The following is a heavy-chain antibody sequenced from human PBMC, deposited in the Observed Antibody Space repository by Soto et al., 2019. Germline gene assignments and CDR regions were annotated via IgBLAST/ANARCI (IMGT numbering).Heavy chain of an antibody. CDR2: IYPGDSDT. CDR3: ARSEGGSYYYYGMDV. Sequence: PGESLKISCKGSGYSFTSYWIGWVHQMPGKGLEWMGIIYPGDSDTRYSPSFQGQVTISADKSISTAYLQWSSLKASDTAMYYCARSEGGSYYYYGMDVWGQGTTVTVSS. J-gene: IGHJ6*02. V-gene: IGHV5-51*07. D-gene: IGHD1-26*01. CDR1: GYSFTSYW.